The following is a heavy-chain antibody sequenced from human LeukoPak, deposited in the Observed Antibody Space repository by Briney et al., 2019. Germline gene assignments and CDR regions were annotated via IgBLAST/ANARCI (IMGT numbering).Heavy chain of an antibody. Sequence: ASVKVSCKVSGYTLTELSMHWVRQAPGNGLEWMGGFDPEDGETIYAQKFQGRVTMTEDTSTDTAYMELSSLRSEDTAVYYCATGFWTPIMAWFDPWGQGTLVTVSS. CDR1: GYTLTELS. CDR3: ATGFWTPIMAWFDP. D-gene: IGHD3/OR15-3a*01. J-gene: IGHJ5*02. V-gene: IGHV1-24*01. CDR2: FDPEDGET.